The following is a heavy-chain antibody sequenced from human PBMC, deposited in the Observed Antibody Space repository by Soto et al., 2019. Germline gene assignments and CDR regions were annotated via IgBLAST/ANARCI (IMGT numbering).Heavy chain of an antibody. Sequence: SETLSLTCTVSGGSISSGGYYWSWIRQHPGKGLEWIGYIYYSGSTYYNPSLKSRVTISVDTSKNQFSLKLSSVTAADTAVYYCAREETYDYIVGNYYYMDVWGKGTTVTVSS. CDR1: GGSISSGGYY. D-gene: IGHD3-16*01. V-gene: IGHV4-31*03. J-gene: IGHJ6*03. CDR2: IYYSGST. CDR3: AREETYDYIVGNYYYMDV.